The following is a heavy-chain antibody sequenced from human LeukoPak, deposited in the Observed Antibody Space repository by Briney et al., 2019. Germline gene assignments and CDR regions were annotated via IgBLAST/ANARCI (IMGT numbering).Heavy chain of an antibody. V-gene: IGHV5-51*01. CDR2: IYPGDSDT. D-gene: IGHD2-21*02. CDR1: GYSFTSYW. CDR3: ARHDCGGDCYSNCYYYYGMDV. Sequence: GESLKISCKGSGYSFTSYWIGWVRQMPGKGLEWMGIIYPGDSDTRYSPSFQGQVTISADKSISTAYLQWSSLKASDTAMYYCARHDCGGDCYSNCYYYYGMDVGGQGTTVTVSS. J-gene: IGHJ6*02.